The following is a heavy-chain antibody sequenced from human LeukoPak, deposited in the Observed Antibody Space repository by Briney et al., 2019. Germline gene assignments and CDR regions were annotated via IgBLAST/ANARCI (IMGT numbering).Heavy chain of an antibody. J-gene: IGHJ4*02. D-gene: IGHD3-10*01. CDR3: ARDPYGSGSYYALN. V-gene: IGHV7-4-1*02. CDR2: INTDTGNP. CDR1: GYTFTSYA. Sequence: GASVKVSCKASGYTFTSYAMNWVRQAPGQGLEWMGWINTDTGNPTYAQGFTGRFVFSLDTSVSTAYLQISSLKAEDTAVYYCARDPYGSGSYYALNWGQGTLVTVSS.